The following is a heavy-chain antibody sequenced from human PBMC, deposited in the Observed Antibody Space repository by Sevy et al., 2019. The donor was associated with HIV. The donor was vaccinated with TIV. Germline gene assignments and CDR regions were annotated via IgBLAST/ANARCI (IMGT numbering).Heavy chain of an antibody. J-gene: IGHJ3*02. D-gene: IGHD6-19*01. CDR2: IYPGDSDT. V-gene: IGHV5-51*01. CDR1: GYSFTSYW. CDR3: ARRGDSSGQGDAFDI. Sequence: GESLKISCKGSGYSFTSYWIGWVRQMPGKGLEWMGIIYPGDSDTRYSPSFQGQVTISADKSISTAYLQWGSLKASDTAMYYCARRGDSSGQGDAFDIWGQGTMVTVSS.